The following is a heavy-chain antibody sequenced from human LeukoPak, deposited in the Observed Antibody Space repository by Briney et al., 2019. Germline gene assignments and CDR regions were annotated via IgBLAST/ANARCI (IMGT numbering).Heavy chain of an antibody. CDR3: ARGSRYFDLRFDY. D-gene: IGHD3-9*01. CDR1: GFTFSSYW. V-gene: IGHV3-74*01. J-gene: IGHJ4*02. CDR2: INSDGSST. Sequence: PEGSLRLSCAASGFTFSSYWMHWVRQAPGKGLVWVSRINSDGSSTSYADSVKGRFTISRDNAKNTLYLQMNSLRAEDTAVYYCARGSRYFDLRFDYWGQGTLVTVSS.